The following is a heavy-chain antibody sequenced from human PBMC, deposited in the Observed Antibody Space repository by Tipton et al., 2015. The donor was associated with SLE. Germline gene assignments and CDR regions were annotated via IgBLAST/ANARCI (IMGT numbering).Heavy chain of an antibody. Sequence: LRLSCAASGFTVSSNYMSWVRQAPGKGLEWVSVIYSGGSTYYADSVKGRFTISRDNSKNTLYLQMNSLRAEDTAVYYCARDLWAAQAFDYWGQGTLVTVSS. J-gene: IGHJ4*02. CDR2: IYSGGST. CDR3: ARDLWAAQAFDY. V-gene: IGHV3-53*01. CDR1: GFTVSSNY. D-gene: IGHD3-16*01.